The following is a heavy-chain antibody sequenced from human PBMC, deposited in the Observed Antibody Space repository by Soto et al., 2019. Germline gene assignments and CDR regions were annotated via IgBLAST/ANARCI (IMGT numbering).Heavy chain of an antibody. V-gene: IGHV3-21*01. CDR1: GFTFSSYS. CDR2: ISSSSSYI. Sequence: GSLRLSCAASGFTFSSYSMNWVRQAPGKGLEWVSSISSSSSYIYYADSVKGRFTISRDNAKNSLYLQMNSLRAEDTAVYYCARVRDCSGGSCPIDYYYYYMDVWGKGTTVTVSS. J-gene: IGHJ6*03. CDR3: ARVRDCSGGSCPIDYYYYYMDV. D-gene: IGHD2-15*01.